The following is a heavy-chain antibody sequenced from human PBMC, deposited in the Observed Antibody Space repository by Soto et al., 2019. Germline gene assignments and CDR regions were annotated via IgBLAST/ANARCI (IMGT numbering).Heavy chain of an antibody. CDR2: VYNSGST. CDR1: GGSVSGGSYC. CDR3: ARVPLTTYFDL. D-gene: IGHD3-9*01. V-gene: IGHV4-61*01. J-gene: IGHJ2*01. Sequence: QVQLQESGPGLVKPSETLSLTCTVSGGSVSGGSYCWSWIRQPPGKGLECIGYVYNSGSTTYNPSLKGPGNLTVYTSKNPFSPGLSSVTAADTAVYYCARVPLTTYFDLWGRGTLVTVSS.